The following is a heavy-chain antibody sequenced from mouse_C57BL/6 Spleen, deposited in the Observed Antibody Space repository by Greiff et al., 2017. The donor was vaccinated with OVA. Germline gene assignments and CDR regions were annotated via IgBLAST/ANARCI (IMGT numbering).Heavy chain of an antibody. CDR1: GYTFTSYW. Sequence: QVQLQQPGAELVRPGSSVKLSCKASGYTFTSYWMHRVKQRPIQGLEWIGNIDPSDSETHYNQKFKDKATLTVDKSSSTAYMQLSSLTSEDSAVYYCARDYDGGAWFAYWGQGTLVTVSA. V-gene: IGHV1-52*01. D-gene: IGHD2-4*01. CDR3: ARDYDGGAWFAY. J-gene: IGHJ3*01. CDR2: IDPSDSET.